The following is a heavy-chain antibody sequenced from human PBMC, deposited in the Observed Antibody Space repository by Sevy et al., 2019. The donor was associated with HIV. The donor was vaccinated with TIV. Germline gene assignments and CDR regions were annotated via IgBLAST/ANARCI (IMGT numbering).Heavy chain of an antibody. Sequence: GGSLRLSCAASGFTFSSYDMHWVRQATGKGLEWVSAIGTAGDTYYPGSVKGRFTISRENAKNSLYLQMNSLRAGDTAVYYCARVRRYCSGGSCYFDDAFDIWGQWTMVTVS. V-gene: IGHV3-13*01. J-gene: IGHJ3*02. D-gene: IGHD2-15*01. CDR3: ARVRRYCSGGSCYFDDAFDI. CDR1: GFTFSSYD. CDR2: IGTAGDT.